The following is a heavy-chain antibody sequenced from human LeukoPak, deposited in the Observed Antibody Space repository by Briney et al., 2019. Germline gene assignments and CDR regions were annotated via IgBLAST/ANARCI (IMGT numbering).Heavy chain of an antibody. J-gene: IGHJ4*02. D-gene: IGHD4-17*01. CDR3: ASKGDYGDSRDFDY. Sequence: SVKVSCKASGGTFSSYAISWVRQAPGQGLEWMGGIIPIFGTANYAQKFQGRVTITADESTSTAYMELSSLRSEDTAVYYCASKGDYGDSRDFDYWGQGTLVTVSS. V-gene: IGHV1-69*13. CDR1: GGTFSSYA. CDR2: IIPIFGTA.